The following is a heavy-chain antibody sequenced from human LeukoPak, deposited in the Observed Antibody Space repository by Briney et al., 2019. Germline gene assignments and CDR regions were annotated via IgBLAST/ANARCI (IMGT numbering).Heavy chain of an antibody. CDR2: INGDGSST. V-gene: IGHV3-74*01. Sequence: TGGSLRPSCAASGFTFSSYWMHWVRQAPGKGLVWVSRINGDGSSTNYADSVKGRFTISRDNAKNTLYLQMNSLRAEDTAVYYCASDSPSGWYSNRPDFWGQGPLVPVSS. D-gene: IGHD6-19*01. J-gene: IGHJ4*02. CDR1: GFTFSSYW. CDR3: ASDSPSGWYSNRPDF.